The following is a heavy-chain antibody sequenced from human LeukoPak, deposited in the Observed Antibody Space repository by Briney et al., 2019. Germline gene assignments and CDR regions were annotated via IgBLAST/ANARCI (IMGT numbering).Heavy chain of an antibody. CDR1: GFTFSNYA. CDR3: AKMAGGYSGHNDY. CDR2: INGIGGT. V-gene: IGHV3-23*01. Sequence: PGGSLRLSCAASGFTFSNYAMSWVRQAPGKGLEWVSAINGIGGTFYADSVKGRFTISRDNSKNTLFLQMNSLRAEDTAVYYCAKMAGGYSGHNDYWGQGTLVTVSS. D-gene: IGHD5-12*01. J-gene: IGHJ4*02.